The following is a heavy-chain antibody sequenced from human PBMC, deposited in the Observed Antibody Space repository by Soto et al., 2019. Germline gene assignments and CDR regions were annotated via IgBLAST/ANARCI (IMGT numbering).Heavy chain of an antibody. Sequence: EVQLLESGGGLVQPGGSLRLSCVASGFTFSSNAMSWVRQAPGKGLEWVSHISSGSGGGTYYADSVKGRFTISRDNAKSPLNMQMNRPRVEDTAVYYCGKGTWSAFDNWGHGTLVTVSS. CDR1: GFTFSSNA. D-gene: IGHD1-1*01. CDR2: ISSGSGGGT. J-gene: IGHJ3*02. V-gene: IGHV3-23*01. CDR3: GKGTWSAFDN.